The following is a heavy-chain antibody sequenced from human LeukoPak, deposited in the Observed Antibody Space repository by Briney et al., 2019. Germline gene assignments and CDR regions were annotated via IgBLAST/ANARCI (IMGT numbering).Heavy chain of an antibody. V-gene: IGHV3-11*04. CDR2: ISSSGSTI. D-gene: IGHD3-10*01. CDR3: AIPPLSGTGSSRPLAGMDV. J-gene: IGHJ6*02. Sequence: GGSLRLSCAASGFTFSDYYMSWIRQAPGKGLEWVSYISSSGSTIYYADSVKGRFTISRDNAKNSLYLQMNSLRAEDTAMYYCAIPPLSGTGSSRPLAGMDVWGQGTTVTVSS. CDR1: GFTFSDYY.